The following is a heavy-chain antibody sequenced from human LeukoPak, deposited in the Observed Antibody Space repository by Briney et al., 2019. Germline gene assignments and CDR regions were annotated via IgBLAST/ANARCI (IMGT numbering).Heavy chain of an antibody. D-gene: IGHD3-16*01. V-gene: IGHV3-53*01. J-gene: IGHJ4*02. CDR3: ASHWGGY. CDR2: IYSGGIA. CDR1: GFTVSNNY. Sequence: GRSLRLSCAASGFTVSNNYMSWVRQAPGKGLEWVSIIYSGGIANYADSVKGRFTIFRDNSKNTLYLQMNSLRAEDTAVYYCASHWGGYWGQGTLVTVSS.